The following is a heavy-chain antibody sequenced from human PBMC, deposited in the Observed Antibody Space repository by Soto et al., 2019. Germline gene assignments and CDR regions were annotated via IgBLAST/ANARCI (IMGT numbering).Heavy chain of an antibody. V-gene: IGHV4-31*03. Sequence: PSETLSLTCTVSGGSISSRGYYWGWIRQDPGKGLEWIGYIYYSGSTYYNPSLKSRVTMSVDTSKNQFSLKLRSVTAAATAVYYCAGDLGGISYSTASYSGMDVWGQGTTVTFSS. J-gene: IGHJ6*02. CDR1: GGSISSRGYY. D-gene: IGHD2-21*01. CDR3: AGDLGGISYSTASYSGMDV. CDR2: IYYSGST.